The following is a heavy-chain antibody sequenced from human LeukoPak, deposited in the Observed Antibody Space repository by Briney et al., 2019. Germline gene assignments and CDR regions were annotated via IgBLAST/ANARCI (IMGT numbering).Heavy chain of an antibody. D-gene: IGHD3-22*01. CDR2: VDPEDGET. V-gene: IGHV1-69-2*01. CDR1: GYTFTDYY. CDR3: ATDPTMIPEDY. Sequence: ASVKVPCKVSGYTFTDYYMHWVQQAPGKGLEWMGLVDPEDGETIYAEKFQGRVTITADTSTDTAYMELSSLRSEDTAVYYCATDPTMIPEDYWGQGTLVTVSS. J-gene: IGHJ4*02.